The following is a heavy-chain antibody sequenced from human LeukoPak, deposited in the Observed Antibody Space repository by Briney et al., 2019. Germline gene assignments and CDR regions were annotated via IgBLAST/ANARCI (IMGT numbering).Heavy chain of an antibody. J-gene: IGHJ3*02. CDR1: GYTFTSYA. Sequence: ASVKVSCKASGYTFTSYAMNWVRQAPGQGLEWMRWINTNTGNPTYAQGFTGRFVFSLDTSVTTSSLQISSLKAEDTAVYYCARDHVKLDSGFHPFDAFDIWGQGTLVTVSS. CDR3: ARDHVKLDSGFHPFDAFDI. D-gene: IGHD3-22*01. CDR2: INTNTGNP. V-gene: IGHV7-4-1*02.